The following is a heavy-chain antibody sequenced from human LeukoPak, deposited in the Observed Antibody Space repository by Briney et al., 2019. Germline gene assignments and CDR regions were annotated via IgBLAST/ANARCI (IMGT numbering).Heavy chain of an antibody. V-gene: IGHV3-30*02. Sequence: GGSLRLSCAASGFTFSNYGMHWVRQAPGKGLEWVASIRYDGFNKYYADSLKGRFTISRDNSKNTLYLQMNSLRAEDTAVYYCAKKTIVGATVDAFDIWGQGTMVIVSA. CDR2: IRYDGFNK. CDR1: GFTFSNYG. D-gene: IGHD1-26*01. J-gene: IGHJ3*02. CDR3: AKKTIVGATVDAFDI.